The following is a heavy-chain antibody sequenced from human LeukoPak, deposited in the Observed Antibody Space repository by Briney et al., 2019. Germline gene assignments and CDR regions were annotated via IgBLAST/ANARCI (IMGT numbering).Heavy chain of an antibody. Sequence: GASVKVSCKVSGYTLTELSMHWVRQAPGKGLEWMGGFDPEDGETIYAQKFQGRVTMTGDTSTDTAYMELSSLRSEDTAVYYCASPHSFDCTNGVCYTDFDYWGQGTLVTVSS. V-gene: IGHV1-24*01. J-gene: IGHJ4*02. D-gene: IGHD2-8*01. CDR2: FDPEDGET. CDR3: ASPHSFDCTNGVCYTDFDY. CDR1: GYTLTELS.